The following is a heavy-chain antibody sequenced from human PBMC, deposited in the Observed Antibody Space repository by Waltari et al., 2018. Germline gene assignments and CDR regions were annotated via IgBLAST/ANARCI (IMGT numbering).Heavy chain of an antibody. CDR3: ARNSYTGYEDS. CDR2: ISGYNGNT. CDR1: GYTFTKYD. J-gene: IGHJ4*02. V-gene: IGHV1-18*01. Sequence: QVQLVQSGAEVKKPGASVKVSCKASGYTFTKYDLSWVRQAPGQGLEWMGWISGYNGNTYNAQKFQGRITLTADTSTTTAYMELRSLRSDDTAVYYCARNSYTGYEDSRGQGTLVTVSS. D-gene: IGHD5-12*01.